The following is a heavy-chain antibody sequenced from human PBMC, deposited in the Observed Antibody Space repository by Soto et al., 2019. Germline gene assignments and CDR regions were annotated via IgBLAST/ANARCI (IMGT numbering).Heavy chain of an antibody. Sequence: EVQVVESGGGLVQPGGSLTLSCVASGFTFKEFWMTWVRQAPGRGLEWVANIKDDGGQRYYVDSVQGRFTVSRDNAGNSLYLQMNSVRGDDTAVYYCARDLSPSTLISGYYDALDIWGRGTVVTVSS. V-gene: IGHV3-7*03. J-gene: IGHJ3*02. CDR3: ARDLSPSTLISGYYDALDI. CDR1: GFTFKEFW. D-gene: IGHD3-22*01. CDR2: IKDDGGQR.